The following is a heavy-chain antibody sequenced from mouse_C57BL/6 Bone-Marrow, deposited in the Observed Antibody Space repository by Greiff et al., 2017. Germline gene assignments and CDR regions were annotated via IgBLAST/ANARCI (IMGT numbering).Heavy chain of an antibody. CDR3: ARRRLRTGSYFDY. D-gene: IGHD1-1*01. CDR2: INPGSGGT. J-gene: IGHJ2*01. V-gene: IGHV1-54*01. CDR1: GYAFTNYL. Sequence: VQLQQSGAELVRPGTSVKVSCKASGYAFTNYLIEWVKQRPGQGLEWIGVINPGSGGTNYNEKFKGKATLTADKSSSTAYMQLSSLTSEDSAVYSCARRRLRTGSYFDYWGQGTTLTVSS.